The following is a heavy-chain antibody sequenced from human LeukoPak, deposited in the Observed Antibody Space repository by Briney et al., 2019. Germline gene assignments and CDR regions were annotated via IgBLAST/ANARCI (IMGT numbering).Heavy chain of an antibody. J-gene: IGHJ5*02. D-gene: IGHD5/OR15-5a*01. Sequence: SETLSLTCTVSGGSISSYYWSWIRQPPGKGLEWIGYIYYSGSTNYNPSLKSRVTISVDTSENQFSLQLTSLTAADTAVYYCAKYVSTGWFDPWGQGTLVTVSS. CDR2: IYYSGST. CDR3: AKYVSTGWFDP. V-gene: IGHV4-59*08. CDR1: GGSISSYY.